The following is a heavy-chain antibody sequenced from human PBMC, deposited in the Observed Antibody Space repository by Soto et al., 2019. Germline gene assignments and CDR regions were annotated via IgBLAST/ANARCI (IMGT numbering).Heavy chain of an antibody. CDR3: AKVTKRAAAGRYEYYKYGMDV. CDR2: ISGSGGSS. V-gene: IGHV3-23*01. CDR1: GFAFSTYA. D-gene: IGHD6-13*01. Sequence: EVQLLESGGALEHPGGSLRLSCAASGFAFSTYAMTWVRQAPGKGLEWVSVISGSGGSSYYAAYVKGRFTISRDNSKNTLYLQMNGLRAEDTALYYCAKVTKRAAAGRYEYYKYGMDVCGQGTTVTVSS. J-gene: IGHJ6*02.